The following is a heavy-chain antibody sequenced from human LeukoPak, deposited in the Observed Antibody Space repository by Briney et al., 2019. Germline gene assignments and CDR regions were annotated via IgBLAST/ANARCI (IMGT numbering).Heavy chain of an antibody. CDR2: ISYDGSNK. V-gene: IGHV3-30*18. Sequence: PGRSLRLSCAASGFTFGSYGMHWVRQAPGKGLEWVAVISYDGSNKYYADSVKGRFTISRDNSKNTLYLQMNSLRAEDTAVYYCAKDRAGIMITFGGVIVSSGMDVWGQGTTVTVSS. J-gene: IGHJ6*02. CDR1: GFTFGSYG. D-gene: IGHD3-16*02. CDR3: AKDRAGIMITFGGVIVSSGMDV.